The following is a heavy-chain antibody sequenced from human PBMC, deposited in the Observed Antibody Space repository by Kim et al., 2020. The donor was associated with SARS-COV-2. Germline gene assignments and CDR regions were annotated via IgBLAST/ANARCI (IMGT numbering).Heavy chain of an antibody. CDR1: GGSFSGYY. Sequence: SETLSLTCAVYGGSFSGYYWSWIRQPPGKGLEWIGEINHSGSTNYNPSLKSRVTISVDTSKNQFSLRLSSVTAADTAVYYCARKPQPSRITIFGVANSGYYSYYMDVWGKGTTVTVSS. V-gene: IGHV4-34*01. J-gene: IGHJ6*03. CDR3: ARKPQPSRITIFGVANSGYYSYYMDV. D-gene: IGHD3-3*01. CDR2: INHSGST.